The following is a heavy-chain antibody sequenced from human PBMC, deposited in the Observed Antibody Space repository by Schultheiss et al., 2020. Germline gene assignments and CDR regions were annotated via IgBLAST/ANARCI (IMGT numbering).Heavy chain of an antibody. Sequence: SETLSLTCAVSGGSISSGGYSWSWIRQPPGKGLEWIGYIYYSGSTNYNPSLKSRVTISVDTSKNQFSLKLNSVTAADTAVYYCASIGYCSGSSCPDYWGQGTLVTVSS. CDR3: ASIGYCSGSSCPDY. D-gene: IGHD2-15*01. CDR2: IYYSGST. J-gene: IGHJ4*02. V-gene: IGHV4-61*08. CDR1: GGSISSGGYS.